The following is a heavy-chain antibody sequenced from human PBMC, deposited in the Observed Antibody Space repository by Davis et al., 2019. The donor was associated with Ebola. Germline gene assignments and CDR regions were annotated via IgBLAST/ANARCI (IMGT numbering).Heavy chain of an antibody. Sequence: KVSCKGSGYSFTSYWIGWVRQMPGKGLEWMGIIYPGDSDTRYSPSFQGQVTISADKSISTAYLQWSSLKASDTAMYYCASVTTSVSDYYGMDVWGQGTTVTVSS. CDR2: IYPGDSDT. J-gene: IGHJ6*02. D-gene: IGHD4-17*01. V-gene: IGHV5-51*01. CDR1: GYSFTSYW. CDR3: ASVTTSVSDYYGMDV.